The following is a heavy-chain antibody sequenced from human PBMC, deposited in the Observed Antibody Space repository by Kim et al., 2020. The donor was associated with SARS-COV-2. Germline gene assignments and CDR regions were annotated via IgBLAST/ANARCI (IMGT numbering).Heavy chain of an antibody. V-gene: IGHV3-9*01. J-gene: IGHJ4*02. Sequence: AASVKARFTISSDNAKNSLNLQMSSLRAEDTALYYWVKATYSGDYGVLDYWGQGTLVTVSS. D-gene: IGHD1-26*01. CDR3: VKATYSGDYGVLDY.